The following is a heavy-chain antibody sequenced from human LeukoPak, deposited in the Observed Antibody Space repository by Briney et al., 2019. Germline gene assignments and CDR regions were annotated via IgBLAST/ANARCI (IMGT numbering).Heavy chain of an antibody. D-gene: IGHD3-10*02. V-gene: IGHV3-7*01. Sequence: GGSLRLSCAASGLTFSNCWMSWVRQTPGKGLEWVANINQDGSDKYYVDSVKGRFTISRDNAKNSVYLQMNSLRAEETAVFYCVRNLMFSVSSFDSWGQGTLVTVSS. CDR2: INQDGSDK. CDR1: GLTFSNCW. J-gene: IGHJ4*02. CDR3: VRNLMFSVSSFDS.